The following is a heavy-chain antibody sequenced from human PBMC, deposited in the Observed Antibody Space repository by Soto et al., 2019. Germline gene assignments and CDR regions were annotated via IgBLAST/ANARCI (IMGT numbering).Heavy chain of an antibody. CDR3: ARHPRDFWFDR. V-gene: IGHV4-39*01. D-gene: IGHD2-21*02. CDR1: GGSISSSSYF. J-gene: IGHJ5*02. Sequence: PSETLSLTCSVSGGSISSSSYFWGWIRQPPGKGLEWIGSIYYSGSTYYNPSLKSRVTVSVDTSKNQFSLKLSSVTAADTAVYYCARHPRDFWFDRWGQGTLVTVSS. CDR2: IYYSGST.